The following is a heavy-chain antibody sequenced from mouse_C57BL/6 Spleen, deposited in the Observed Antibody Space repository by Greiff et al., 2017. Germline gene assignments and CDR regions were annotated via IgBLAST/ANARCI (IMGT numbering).Heavy chain of an antibody. J-gene: IGHJ2*01. Sequence: VQLQQPGAELVKPGASVKLSCKASGYTFTSYWMQWVKQRPGQGLEWIGEIDPSDSYTNYNQKFKGKATLTVDTSSSTAYMQLSSLTSEDSAVYYCARSEYGNYFDYWGQGTTLTVSS. D-gene: IGHD2-1*01. V-gene: IGHV1-50*01. CDR3: ARSEYGNYFDY. CDR1: GYTFTSYW. CDR2: IDPSDSYT.